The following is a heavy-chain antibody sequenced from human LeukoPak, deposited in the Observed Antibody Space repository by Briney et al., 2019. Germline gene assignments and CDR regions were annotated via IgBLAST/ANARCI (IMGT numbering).Heavy chain of an antibody. V-gene: IGHV4-34*01. CDR1: GVSFGGYY. J-gene: IGHJ4*02. CDR2: INHSGST. Sequence: SETLSLTCAVYGVSFGGYYWSWIRQPPGKGLGWIGEINHSGSTNYNPSLKSRVTISVDTSKNQFSLKLSSVTAADTAVYYCAVRTSRLAVAGKTGDYWGQGTLVTVSS. CDR3: AVRTSRLAVAGKTGDY. D-gene: IGHD6-19*01.